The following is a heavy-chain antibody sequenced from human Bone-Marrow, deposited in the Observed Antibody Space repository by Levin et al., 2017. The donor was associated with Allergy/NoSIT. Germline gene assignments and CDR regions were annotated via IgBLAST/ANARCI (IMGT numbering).Heavy chain of an antibody. CDR1: GITSSNTY. J-gene: IGHJ5*02. V-gene: IGHV3-15*01. D-gene: IGHD7-27*01. CDR3: STGIRWGQTQFDP. CDR2: IKSKTDGDTT. Sequence: GESLKISCAASGITSSNTYMTWVRQAPGKGLEWVGRIKSKTDGDTTDYGAPVKGRFTISRDDSKNMVYLQMDSLKTEYTAIYYCSTGIRWGQTQFDPWGPGILVTVSS.